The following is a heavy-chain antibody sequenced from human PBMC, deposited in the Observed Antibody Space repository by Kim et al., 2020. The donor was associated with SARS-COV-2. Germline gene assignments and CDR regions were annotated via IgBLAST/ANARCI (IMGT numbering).Heavy chain of an antibody. CDR1: GGTFSSYA. CDR3: AREALGFGELFDFYGMDV. V-gene: IGHV1-69*04. J-gene: IGHJ6*02. CDR2: IIPILGIA. D-gene: IGHD3-10*01. Sequence: SVKVSCKASGGTFSSYAISWVRQAPGQGLEWMGRIIPILGIANYAQKFQGRVTITADKSTSTAYMELSSLRSEDTAVYYCAREALGFGELFDFYGMDVWGQGTTVTVSS.